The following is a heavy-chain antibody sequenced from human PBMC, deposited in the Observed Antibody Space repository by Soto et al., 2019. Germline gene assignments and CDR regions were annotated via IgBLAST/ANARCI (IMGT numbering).Heavy chain of an antibody. CDR1: GFTLSGRS. D-gene: IGHD3-10*01. J-gene: IGHJ6*04. CDR2: IDNAGTDS. Sequence: EVQLVESGGGLVRPGGSWRLSGAASGFTLSGRSMHWVRQAPGKGLVWVSGIDNAGTDSTYADSVKGRFTSSRDNAKNMLYLQMNSLRVEDTAVYYCARGWFGPDVWGKGTTVTVSS. CDR3: ARGWFGPDV. V-gene: IGHV3-74*01.